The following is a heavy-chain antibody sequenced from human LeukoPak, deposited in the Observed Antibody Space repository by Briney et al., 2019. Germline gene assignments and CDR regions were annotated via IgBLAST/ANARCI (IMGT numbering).Heavy chain of an antibody. CDR3: ARGDPNAFDI. CDR2: IYHSGST. Sequence: PSETLSLTCAVSGGSISSGFYSWSWIRQPPGKGLEWIGYIYHSGSTYYNPSLKSRVTISVDRSKNQSSLKLSSVTAADTAVYYCARGDPNAFDIWGQGTMVTVSS. CDR1: GGSISSGFYS. V-gene: IGHV4-30-2*01. D-gene: IGHD2-21*01. J-gene: IGHJ3*02.